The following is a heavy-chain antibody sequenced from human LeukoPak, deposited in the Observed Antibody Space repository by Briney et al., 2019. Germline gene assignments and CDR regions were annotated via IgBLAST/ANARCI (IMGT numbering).Heavy chain of an antibody. D-gene: IGHD7-27*01. CDR3: ARGTGEAYYFDY. V-gene: IGHV1-69*04. CDR1: GGTFSSYA. CDR2: IIPIFGIA. J-gene: IGHJ4*02. Sequence: ASVKVSCKASGGTFSSYAISWVRQAPGQGLEWMGRIIPIFGIANYAQKFQGRVTITADKSTSTAYMELSSPRSEDTAVYYCARGTGEAYYFDYWGQGTLVTVSS.